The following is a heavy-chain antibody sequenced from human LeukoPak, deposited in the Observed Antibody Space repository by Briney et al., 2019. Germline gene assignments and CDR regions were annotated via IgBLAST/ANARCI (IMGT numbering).Heavy chain of an antibody. CDR2: IRNKADSYAT. D-gene: IGHD5-18*01. Sequence: GGSLRLSCAASGFTFSGSAIHWARQASGKGLEWVGRIRNKADSYATAYAASVKGRFTISRDDSKKTAYLQMNSLKTEDTAVYYCAIRDTAMVNVDYWGRGALVTVSS. CDR1: GFTFSGSA. CDR3: AIRDTAMVNVDY. J-gene: IGHJ4*02. V-gene: IGHV3-73*01.